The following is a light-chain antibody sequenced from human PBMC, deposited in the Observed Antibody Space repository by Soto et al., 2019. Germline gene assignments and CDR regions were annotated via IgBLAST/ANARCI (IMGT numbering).Light chain of an antibody. CDR2: EVT. CDR3: SSYTASNILEV. CDR1: SSDVGGYNF. Sequence: QSALTQPASVSGSPGQSITISCTGTSSDVGGYNFVSWYQQHPGKAPKLIIYEVTHRPSGVSNRFSGSKSGNTASLTISGLQAEDEADYYRSSYTASNILEVFGTGTKLTVL. J-gene: IGLJ1*01. V-gene: IGLV2-14*01.